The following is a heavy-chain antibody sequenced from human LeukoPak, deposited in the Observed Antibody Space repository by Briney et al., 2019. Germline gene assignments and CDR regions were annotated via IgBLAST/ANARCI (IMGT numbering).Heavy chain of an antibody. CDR1: GYTFTGYY. V-gene: IGHV1-2*02. D-gene: IGHD3-22*01. CDR3: ARKYYYDSSGYYSDAFDI. CDR2: INPNSGGT. Sequence: ASVKVSCKASGYTFTGYYMHWVRQAPGQGLEWMGWINPNSGGTNYAQKFQGRVTMTRDTSISTAYTELSRLRSDDTAVYYCARKYYYDSSGYYSDAFDIWGQGTMVTVSS. J-gene: IGHJ3*02.